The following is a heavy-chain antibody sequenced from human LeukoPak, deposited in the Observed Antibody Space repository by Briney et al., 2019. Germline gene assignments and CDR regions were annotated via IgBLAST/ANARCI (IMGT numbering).Heavy chain of an antibody. V-gene: IGHV3-23*01. CDR1: GFTFSSYS. D-gene: IGHD3-22*01. CDR2: ISGSGGST. J-gene: IGHJ4*02. CDR3: AKSDYYDSSGYYKYYFDY. Sequence: GGSLRLSCAASGFTFSSYSMNWVRQAPGKGLEWVSAISGSGGSTYYADSVKGRFTISRDNSKNTLYLQMNSLRAEDTAVYYCAKSDYYDSSGYYKYYFDYWGQGTLVTVSS.